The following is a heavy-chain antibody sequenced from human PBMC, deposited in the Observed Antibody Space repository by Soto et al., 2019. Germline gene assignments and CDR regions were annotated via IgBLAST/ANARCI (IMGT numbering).Heavy chain of an antibody. J-gene: IGHJ3*02. D-gene: IGHD6-19*01. V-gene: IGHV3-11*01. CDR3: TRELRITSGWFFGAFDI. Sequence: KPGGSLRLSCAASGFTFSDYYMSWIRQAPGKGLEWVSYISGGGTSIFYADSVKGRFTISRDNAKNLLYLQMNSLRAEDTAVYYCTRELRITSGWFFGAFDIWGQGTMVTVSS. CDR2: ISGGGTSI. CDR1: GFTFSDYY.